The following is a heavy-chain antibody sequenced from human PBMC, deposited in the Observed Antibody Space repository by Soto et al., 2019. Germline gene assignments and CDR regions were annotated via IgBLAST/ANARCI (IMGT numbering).Heavy chain of an antibody. CDR2: IYYTGST. V-gene: IGHV4-59*08. D-gene: IGHD2-2*02. Sequence: QVQLQESGPGLVKPSETLSLTCTASGGSSGSYYWSWIRQPPGKGLEWIGYIYYTGSTNYNPSLKSRVTISVDTSKNQFSLRLTSVTAADTAVYYCARSKAVYPLGTREFDPWGQGTLVTVSS. CDR1: GGSSGSYY. CDR3: ARSKAVYPLGTREFDP. J-gene: IGHJ5*02.